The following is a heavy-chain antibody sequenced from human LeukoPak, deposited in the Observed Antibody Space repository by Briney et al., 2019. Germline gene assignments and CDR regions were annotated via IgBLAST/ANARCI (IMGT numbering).Heavy chain of an antibody. CDR2: INHSGST. CDR1: GGSFSGYY. CDR3: ARDDYGDGNDY. D-gene: IGHD4-17*01. Sequence: SETLSLTCAVYGGSFSGYYWSWIRRPPGKGLEWIGEINHSGSTNYNPSLKSRVTISVDTSKNQFSLKLSSVTAADTAVYYCARDDYGDGNDYWGQGTLVTVSS. V-gene: IGHV4-34*01. J-gene: IGHJ4*02.